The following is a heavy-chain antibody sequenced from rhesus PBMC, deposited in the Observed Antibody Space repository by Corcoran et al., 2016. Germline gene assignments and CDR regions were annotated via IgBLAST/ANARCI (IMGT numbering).Heavy chain of an antibody. CDR3: ASPFERGRFEV. J-gene: IGHJ5-1*01. Sequence: QVRLQESGPGLVKSSETLSLTCAVSGGSMSESSFWTWIRQPPGEGLEWIGNIYANRVPTYNPSLKSRVTISKDTSNNQFFLKVTSVTAADTAVYYCASPFERGRFEVWGAGILVTVSS. V-gene: IGHV4S9*01. CDR2: IYANRVPT. D-gene: IGHD3-34*01. CDR1: GGSMSESSF.